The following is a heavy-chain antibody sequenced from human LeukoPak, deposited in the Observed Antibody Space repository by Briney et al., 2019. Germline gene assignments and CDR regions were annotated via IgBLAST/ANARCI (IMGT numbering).Heavy chain of an antibody. J-gene: IGHJ4*02. CDR3: AGVGVYYYGSGSYGYFDD. V-gene: IGHV1-2*02. D-gene: IGHD3-10*01. CDR1: GYTFTGYY. Sequence: ASVKVSCKASGYTFTGYYMHWVRQAPGQGLEWMGWINPNSGGTNYAQKFQGSVTMTRDTSISTAYMELSRLRSDDTAVYYCAGVGVYYYGSGSYGYFDDWGQGTLVTVSS. CDR2: INPNSGGT.